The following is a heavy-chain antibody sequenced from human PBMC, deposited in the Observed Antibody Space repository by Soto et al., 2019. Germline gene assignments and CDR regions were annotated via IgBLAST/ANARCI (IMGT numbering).Heavy chain of an antibody. CDR1: GYTFTSYG. CDR3: ARDRAGDKTIAVAGLGVFLVRFDL. CDR2: ISAYNGNT. V-gene: IGHV1-18*01. J-gene: IGHJ2*01. D-gene: IGHD6-19*01. Sequence: ASVKVSCKASGYTFTSYGISWVRQAPGQGLEWMGWISAYNGNTNYAQKLQGRVTMTTDTSTSTAYMELRSLRSDDTAVYYCARDRAGDKTIAVAGLGVFLVRFDLWGRGTLVTVSS.